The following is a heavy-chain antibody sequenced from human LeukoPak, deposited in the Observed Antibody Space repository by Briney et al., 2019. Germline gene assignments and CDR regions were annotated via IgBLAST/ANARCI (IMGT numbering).Heavy chain of an antibody. Sequence: SETLSLTCTVSGGSISSYYWSWIRQPPGKGLEWIGYIYYSGSTNYNPSLKSRVTISVDTSKNQFSLKLSSVNAADTALYCCARALRSYYGSGSYPQNWFDSWGQGTLVTVSS. CDR2: IYYSGST. J-gene: IGHJ5*01. D-gene: IGHD3-10*01. CDR1: GGSISSYY. CDR3: ARALRSYYGSGSYPQNWFDS. V-gene: IGHV4-59*12.